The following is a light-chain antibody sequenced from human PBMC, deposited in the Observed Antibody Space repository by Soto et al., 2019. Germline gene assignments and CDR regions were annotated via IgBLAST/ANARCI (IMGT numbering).Light chain of an antibody. Sequence: DIQMTQSPSSLSASVGDRVTITCRASQSISNYLNWYQQKPGKAPKLLIYDASNLETGVPSRFSGSGSGTDFTFTISSLQPEDIATYYCQQYDDFPFTFGQGTKLEI. V-gene: IGKV1-33*01. CDR2: DAS. CDR3: QQYDDFPFT. CDR1: QSISNY. J-gene: IGKJ2*01.